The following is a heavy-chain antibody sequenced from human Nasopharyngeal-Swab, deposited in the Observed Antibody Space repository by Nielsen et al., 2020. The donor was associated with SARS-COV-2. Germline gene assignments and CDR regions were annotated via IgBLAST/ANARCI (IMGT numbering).Heavy chain of an antibody. V-gene: IGHV4-30-4*01. CDR3: ARRRGPAYYYYMDV. CDR1: GGSISSYY. J-gene: IGHJ6*03. CDR2: IYHTGST. Sequence: LRLSCTVSGGSISSYYWSWIRQSPVKGLEWIGYIYHTGSTSYNPSLRSRVIISSDASKNQFSLRLSSVTAADTAMYYCARRRGPAYYYYMDVWGKGTPVTVSS.